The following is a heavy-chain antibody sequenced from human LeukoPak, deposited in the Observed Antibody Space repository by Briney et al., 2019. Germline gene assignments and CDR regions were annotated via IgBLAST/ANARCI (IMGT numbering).Heavy chain of an antibody. J-gene: IGHJ3*02. Sequence: PSETLSLTCAVYGGSFSGYYWSWIRQPPGKGLEWIGEINHSGSTNYNPSLKSRVTISVDTSKNQFSLKLSSVTAADTAVYYCARHRYTWIQLWGDAFDIWGQGTMVTVSS. CDR1: GGSFSGYY. D-gene: IGHD5-18*01. CDR2: INHSGST. V-gene: IGHV4-34*01. CDR3: ARHRYTWIQLWGDAFDI.